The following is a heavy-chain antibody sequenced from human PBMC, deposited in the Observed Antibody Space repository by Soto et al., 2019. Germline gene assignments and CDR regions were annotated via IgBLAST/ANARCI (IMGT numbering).Heavy chain of an antibody. Sequence: QVQLVQSGAEVKKPGSSVKVSCKASGGTFSSYAISWVRQAPGQGLEWMGGIIPIFGTANYAQKFQGRVTITADESTSTACMERSSLRSEDTAVYYCARGVLLAAAGTLVVAWFDPWGQGTLVTVSS. CDR3: ARGVLLAAAGTLVVAWFDP. CDR1: GGTFSSYA. CDR2: IIPIFGTA. D-gene: IGHD6-13*01. V-gene: IGHV1-69*01. J-gene: IGHJ5*02.